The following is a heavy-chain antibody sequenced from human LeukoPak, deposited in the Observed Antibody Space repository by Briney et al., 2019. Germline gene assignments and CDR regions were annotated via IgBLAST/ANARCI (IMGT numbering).Heavy chain of an antibody. V-gene: IGHV4-59*01. CDR3: ARDLGYSSSVAAPPGNYGMDV. D-gene: IGHD6-6*01. J-gene: IGHJ6*02. Sequence: SETLSLTCTVSGGSISSYYWSWIRQPPGKGLEWIGYIYYSGSTNYNPSLKSRVTISVDTSKNQFSLKLSSVTAADTAVYYCARDLGYSSSVAAPPGNYGMDVWGQGTTVTVSS. CDR1: GGSISSYY. CDR2: IYYSGST.